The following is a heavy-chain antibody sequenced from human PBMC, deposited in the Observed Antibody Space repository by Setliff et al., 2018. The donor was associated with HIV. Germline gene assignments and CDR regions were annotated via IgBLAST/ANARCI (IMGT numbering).Heavy chain of an antibody. V-gene: IGHV1-46*01. Sequence: ASVKVSCKASGYTFSSYYMHWVRQAPGQGLEWMGIIHPRGGSPSYAQKFQDRLSLTRDSSTTTVHMELRGLRPQDTAFYFCSRGPSRILEAAKETAWGQGTLVTVSS. J-gene: IGHJ5*02. D-gene: IGHD2-15*01. CDR3: SRGPSRILEAAKETA. CDR2: IHPRGGSP. CDR1: GYTFSSYY.